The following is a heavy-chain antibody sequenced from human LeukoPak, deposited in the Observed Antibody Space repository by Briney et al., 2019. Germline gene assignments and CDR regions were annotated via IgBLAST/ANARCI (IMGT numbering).Heavy chain of an antibody. D-gene: IGHD3-9*01. CDR1: GGSFSGYY. V-gene: IGHV4-34*01. CDR2: YKHTGST. Sequence: PSETLSLTCAVYGGSFSGYYWSWIRQPPGKGWEWLVEYKHTGSTNYNPTHKRRHTISADTSKNQFSHKLSSVTAADTAVYYCAREVEDYDWSGFDPWGQGTLVTVSS. J-gene: IGHJ5*02. CDR3: AREVEDYDWSGFDP.